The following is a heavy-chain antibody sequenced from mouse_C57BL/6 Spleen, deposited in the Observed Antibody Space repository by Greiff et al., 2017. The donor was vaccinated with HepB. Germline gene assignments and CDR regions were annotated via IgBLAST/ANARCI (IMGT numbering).Heavy chain of an antibody. CDR2: INPNNGGT. Sequence: VQLKQSGPELVKPGASVKMSCKASGYTFTDYNMHWVKQSHGKSLEWIGYINPNNGGTSYNQKFKGKATLTVNKSSSTAYMELRSLTSEDSAVYYCARGFTTAGLDYWGQGTTLTVSS. D-gene: IGHD1-2*01. J-gene: IGHJ2*01. CDR1: GYTFTDYN. V-gene: IGHV1-22*01. CDR3: ARGFTTAGLDY.